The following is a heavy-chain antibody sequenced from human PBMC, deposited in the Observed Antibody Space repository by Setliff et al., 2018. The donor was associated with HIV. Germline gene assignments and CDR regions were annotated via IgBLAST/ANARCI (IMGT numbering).Heavy chain of an antibody. V-gene: IGHV3-7*01. D-gene: IGHD3-22*01. Sequence: PGGSLRLSCAASGFTFSNYWMSWVRQAPGKGLEWVAHINQDGSEKNHVDSVKGRFTISRDNAKNSLYLQMNSLRAEDTAVYYCARSHYDSRGYYYRGDAFDIWGLGTMVTVSS. J-gene: IGHJ3*02. CDR2: INQDGSEK. CDR1: GFTFSNYW. CDR3: ARSHYDSRGYYYRGDAFDI.